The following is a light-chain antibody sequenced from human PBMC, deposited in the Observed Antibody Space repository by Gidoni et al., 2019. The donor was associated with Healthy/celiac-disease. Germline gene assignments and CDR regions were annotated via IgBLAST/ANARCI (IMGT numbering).Light chain of an antibody. V-gene: IGKV3-20*01. Sequence: EIVLTQSPGTLSLSPGERATLSCRASQSVSSSYLAWYQQKPGQAPRLLIYGASSRATGITDFTLTISRLEPEDFAVYYCQQYGSSLFLTFGGXTKVEIK. CDR2: GAS. CDR3: QQYGSSLFLT. J-gene: IGKJ4*01. CDR1: QSVSSSY.